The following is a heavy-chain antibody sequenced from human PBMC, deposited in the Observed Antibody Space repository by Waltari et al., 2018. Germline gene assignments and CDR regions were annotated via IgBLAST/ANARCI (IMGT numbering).Heavy chain of an antibody. D-gene: IGHD5-12*01. CDR2: MDYSGRT. CDR3: ARGFGSATTSRFDP. CDR1: GGSISSSSYY. Sequence: QLQLQESGPGLVKPPETLSLTCTVSGGSISSSSYYWGWIRQPPEKGLEWVASMDYSGRTYYNPSLKSRFTISVDTSKNQFALEVRSVTAADTAVYYCARGFGSATTSRFDPWGQGIVVTVSS. J-gene: IGHJ5*02. V-gene: IGHV4-39*07.